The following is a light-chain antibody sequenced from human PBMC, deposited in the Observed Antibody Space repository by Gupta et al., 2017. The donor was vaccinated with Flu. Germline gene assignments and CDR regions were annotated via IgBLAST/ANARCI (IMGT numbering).Light chain of an antibody. V-gene: IGKV1-8*01. CDR1: QGISSY. Sequence: AIRITNCPSSCSASRGDRVTITCRASQGISSYLARYQQKPGKAPKLLIYSASTVQSGVPSRFSGSGSGTDFTLTIRGLQSEDFATYYCLQNYIYPLNLGGGTKVEIK. J-gene: IGKJ4*01. CDR2: SAS. CDR3: LQNYIYPLN.